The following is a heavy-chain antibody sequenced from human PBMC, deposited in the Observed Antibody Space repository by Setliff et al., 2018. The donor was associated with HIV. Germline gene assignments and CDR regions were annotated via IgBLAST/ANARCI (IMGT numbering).Heavy chain of an antibody. CDR2: IYYSGTT. Sequence: PSETLSLTCTVSGGSISSGDYFWSWIRQLPGTGLEWIGYIYYSGTTYYNPSLKSRLTISVATSKNQFSLRLSSVTAADTAVYCCATARADSSGSVGDYWGQGTLVTVSS. J-gene: IGHJ4*02. D-gene: IGHD3-22*01. V-gene: IGHV4-31*03. CDR1: GGSISSGDYF. CDR3: ATARADSSGSVGDY.